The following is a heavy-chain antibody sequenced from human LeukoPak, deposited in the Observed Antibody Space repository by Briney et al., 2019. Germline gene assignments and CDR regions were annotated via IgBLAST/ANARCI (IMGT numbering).Heavy chain of an antibody. Sequence: LTGRSLRLSCAASGFTFSSYGMHWVRQAPGKGLEWVAVIWYDGSNKYYADSVKGRFTISRDNSKNTLYLRMNSLRAEDTAVYYCARERIRANWFDPWGQGTLVTVSS. V-gene: IGHV3-33*01. CDR2: IWYDGSNK. CDR1: GFTFSSYG. CDR3: ARERIRANWFDP. J-gene: IGHJ5*02.